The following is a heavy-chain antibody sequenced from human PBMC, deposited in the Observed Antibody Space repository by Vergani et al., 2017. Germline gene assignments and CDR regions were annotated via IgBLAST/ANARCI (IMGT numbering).Heavy chain of an antibody. D-gene: IGHD3-10*01. J-gene: IGHJ3*02. CDR3: ARCAYGSGSYLDAFDI. CDR2: IIPIFGTA. Sequence: VSCKASGGTFSSYAISWVRQAPGQGLEWMGGIIPIFGTANYAQKFQGRVTITADESTSTAYMELSSLRSEDTAVYYCARCAYGSGSYLDAFDIWGQGTMVTVSS. V-gene: IGHV1-69*01. CDR1: GGTFSSYA.